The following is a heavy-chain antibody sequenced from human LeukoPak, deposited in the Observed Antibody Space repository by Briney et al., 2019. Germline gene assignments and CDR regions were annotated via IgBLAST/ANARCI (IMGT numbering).Heavy chain of an antibody. V-gene: IGHV3-43*02. CDR2: AGWAGGTT. Sequence: GGSLRLSCVASGFTFSSYAMSWVRQAPGKGLEWVSLAGWAGGTTYYSDSVRGRFTISRDSGKNSVYLQMNSLTTDDTAFYFCAKELDTMFFDYWGQGALVTVSS. J-gene: IGHJ4*02. CDR3: AKELDTMFFDY. D-gene: IGHD3-10*02. CDR1: GFTFSSYA.